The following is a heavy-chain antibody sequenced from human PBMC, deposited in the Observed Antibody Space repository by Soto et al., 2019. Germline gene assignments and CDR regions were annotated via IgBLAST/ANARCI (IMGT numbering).Heavy chain of an antibody. CDR3: ARDRSRAARFFFYYYMAV. J-gene: IGHJ6*03. D-gene: IGHD6-6*01. CDR2: IWYDGSNK. CDR1: GFTFSSYG. V-gene: IGHV3-33*01. Sequence: QVQLVESGGGVVQPGRSLRLSCAASGFTFSSYGMHWVRQAPGKGLEWVAVIWYDGSNKYYADSVKGRFTISRDNSKNPLYLQMNSLGAEDAAVYSCARDRSRAARFFFYYYMAVWGKGTTVAVSS.